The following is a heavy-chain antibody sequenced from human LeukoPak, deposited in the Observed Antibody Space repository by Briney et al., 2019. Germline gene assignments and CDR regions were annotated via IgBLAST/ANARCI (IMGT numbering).Heavy chain of an antibody. CDR3: AKAVVIVPTATPFDY. CDR2: ISGRGANT. Sequence: GGSLRLSCAASGFTFSSYGMSWVRQAPGKGLEWVSAISGRGANTYYADSVKGRFTISRDNSKNTLYMQMNSLRAEDTAVYYCAKAVVIVPTATPFDYWGQGTLVTVSS. V-gene: IGHV3-23*01. D-gene: IGHD2-2*01. CDR1: GFTFSSYG. J-gene: IGHJ4*02.